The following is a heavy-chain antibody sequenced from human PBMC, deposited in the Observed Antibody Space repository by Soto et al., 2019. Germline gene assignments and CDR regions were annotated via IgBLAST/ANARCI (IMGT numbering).Heavy chain of an antibody. D-gene: IGHD1-26*01. CDR3: TTDKGGSAFDV. CDR1: GFIFSSYD. V-gene: IGHV3-33*01. J-gene: IGHJ3*01. CDR2: IWHDGSNF. Sequence: QVHLVESGGGVVQPGGSLRLSCTASGFIFSSYDMHWVRQAPGKGLEWMAVIWHDGSNFHYGYSVKGRFTVSRDNSKNTLYLQMNILTAGDTAVYYCTTDKGGSAFDVWGQGTLVTVSS.